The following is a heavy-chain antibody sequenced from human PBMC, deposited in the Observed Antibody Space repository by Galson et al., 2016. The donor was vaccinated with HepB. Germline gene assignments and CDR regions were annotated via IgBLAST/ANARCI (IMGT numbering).Heavy chain of an antibody. CDR1: GFPFSSFW. J-gene: IGHJ6*02. CDR2: INTDGRSA. CDR3: ARMSHQLLKGSYYYYLDV. V-gene: IGHV3-74*01. Sequence: SLRLSCAASGFPFSSFWMRWVRQVPGKGLVWVSLINTDGRSATYADSVKGRFTISRDNAKNTLFLQMSSLTADDTAVYYCARMSHQLLKGSYYYYLDVWGQGTTVTVSS. D-gene: IGHD3-10*01.